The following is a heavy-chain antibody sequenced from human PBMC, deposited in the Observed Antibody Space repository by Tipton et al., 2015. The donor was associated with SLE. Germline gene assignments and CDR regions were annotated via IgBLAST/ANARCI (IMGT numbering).Heavy chain of an antibody. CDR2: IYYSGST. Sequence: LRLSCTVSGGSISSHYWSWIRQPPGKGLVWIGYIYYSGSTNYNPSLKSRVTISVDTSKNQFSLKLSSVTAADTAVYYCARGGGSYRPFDYWGQGTLVTVSS. CDR3: ARGGGSYRPFDY. V-gene: IGHV4-59*11. D-gene: IGHD1-26*01. J-gene: IGHJ4*02. CDR1: GGSISSHY.